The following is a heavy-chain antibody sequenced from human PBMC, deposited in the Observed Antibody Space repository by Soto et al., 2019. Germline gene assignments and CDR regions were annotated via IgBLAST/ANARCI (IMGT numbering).Heavy chain of an antibody. Sequence: EVQLLESGGGWVQPGGSLRLSCAASGFTFSSYAMSWVRQAPGKGLEWVSAISGSGGSTYYADSVKGRFTISRDNSKNTLYLQMNSLRAEDTAVYYCAKDRTIVVVPAATIDAFDIWGQGTMVTVSS. CDR2: ISGSGGST. V-gene: IGHV3-23*01. CDR3: AKDRTIVVVPAATIDAFDI. CDR1: GFTFSSYA. J-gene: IGHJ3*02. D-gene: IGHD2-2*01.